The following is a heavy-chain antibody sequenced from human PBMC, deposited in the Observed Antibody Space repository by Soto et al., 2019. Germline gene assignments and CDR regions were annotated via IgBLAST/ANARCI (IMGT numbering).Heavy chain of an antibody. CDR1: GFTFSSYG. Sequence: QVQLVESGGGVVQPGRSLRLSCAASGFTFSSYGMHWVRQAPGKGLEWVAVIWYDGSNKYYADSVKGRFTISRDNSKNTLYLQMNSLRAEDTAVYYCASEKDQLYYYGMDVWGQGTTVTVSS. D-gene: IGHD2-2*01. J-gene: IGHJ6*02. V-gene: IGHV3-33*01. CDR3: ASEKDQLYYYGMDV. CDR2: IWYDGSNK.